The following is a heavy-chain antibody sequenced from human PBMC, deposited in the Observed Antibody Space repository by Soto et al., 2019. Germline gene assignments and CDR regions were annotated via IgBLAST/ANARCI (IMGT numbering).Heavy chain of an antibody. CDR3: ARRVRGYDSSGYYSS. V-gene: IGHV5-10-1*01. CDR2: IDPSDSYT. Sequence: GESLKISCKGSGYIFTSYWISWVRQMPGKGLEWMGRIDPSDSYTNYSPSFQGHVTISADKSISTAYLQWSSLKASDTAMYYCARRVRGYDSSGYYSSWGQGTLVTVSS. CDR1: GYIFTSYW. D-gene: IGHD3-22*01. J-gene: IGHJ4*02.